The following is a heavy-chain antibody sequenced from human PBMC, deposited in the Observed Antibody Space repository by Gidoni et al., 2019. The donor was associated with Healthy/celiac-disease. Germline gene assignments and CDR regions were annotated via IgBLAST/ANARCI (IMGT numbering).Heavy chain of an antibody. CDR1: GGSVSSGSYY. D-gene: IGHD6-19*01. J-gene: IGHJ4*02. Sequence: QVQLQESGPGLVTPSETLSLTCTVSGGSVSSGSYYWSWIRQPPGKGLEWIGYIYYSGSTNYNPSLKSRVTISVDTSKNQFSLKLSSVTAADTAVYYCARTSSGWSFFDYWGQGTLVTVSS. CDR3: ARTSSGWSFFDY. CDR2: IYYSGST. V-gene: IGHV4-61*01.